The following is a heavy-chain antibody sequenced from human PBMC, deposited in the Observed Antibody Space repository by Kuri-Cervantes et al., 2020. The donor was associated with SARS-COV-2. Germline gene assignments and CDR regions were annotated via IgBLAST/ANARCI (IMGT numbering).Heavy chain of an antibody. CDR2: ISYDGSNK. V-gene: IGHV3-30*03. CDR1: GFTFSSYG. D-gene: IGHD3-22*01. Sequence: GESLKISCAASGFTFSSYGMHWVRQAPGKGLEWVAVISYDGSNKYYADSVKGRFTISRDNSKNTLYLQMSSLRSEDTAVYYCALHGGYYSLFFDYWGQGTLVTVSS. CDR3: ALHGGYYSLFFDY. J-gene: IGHJ4*02.